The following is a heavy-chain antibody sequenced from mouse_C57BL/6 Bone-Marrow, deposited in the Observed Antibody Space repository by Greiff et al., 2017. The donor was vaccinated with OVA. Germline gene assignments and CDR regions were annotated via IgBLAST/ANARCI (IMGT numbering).Heavy chain of an antibody. CDR3: ARRRLLDWYFDV. D-gene: IGHD2-3*01. Sequence: EVQLQQSGPELVKPGASVKISCKASGYTFTDYYMNWVKQSHGKSLEWIGDINPNNGGTSYNQKFKGKATLTVDKSSSTAYMELRSLTSEDSAVYYCARRRLLDWYFDVWGTGTTVTVSS. CDR1: GYTFTDYY. CDR2: INPNNGGT. J-gene: IGHJ1*03. V-gene: IGHV1-26*01.